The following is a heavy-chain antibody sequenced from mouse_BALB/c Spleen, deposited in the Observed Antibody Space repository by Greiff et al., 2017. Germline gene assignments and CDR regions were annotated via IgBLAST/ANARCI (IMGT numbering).Heavy chain of an antibody. CDR3: ARHTYYGNFYAMDY. Sequence: VKLQESGPDLVAPSQSLSITCTVSGFSLTSYGVHWVRQPPGKGLEWLVVIWSDGSTTYNSALKSRLSISKDNSKSQVFLKMNSLQTDDTAMYYCARHTYYGNFYAMDYWGQGTSVTVSS. D-gene: IGHD2-10*01. CDR1: GFSLTSYG. J-gene: IGHJ4*01. CDR2: IWSDGST. V-gene: IGHV2-6-2*01.